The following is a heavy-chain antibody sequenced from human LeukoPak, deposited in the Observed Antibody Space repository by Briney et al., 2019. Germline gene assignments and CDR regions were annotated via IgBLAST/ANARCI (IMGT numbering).Heavy chain of an antibody. D-gene: IGHD3-3*01. CDR1: GGSISSYY. CDR3: ASFDFWSGAYYFDY. J-gene: IGHJ4*02. Sequence: SETPSLTCTVSGGSISSYYWSWIRQPPGKGLEWIGYIYYSGSTNYNPSLKSRVTISVDTSKNQFSLKLSSVTAADTAVYYCASFDFWSGAYYFDYWGQGTLVTVSS. CDR2: IYYSGST. V-gene: IGHV4-59*01.